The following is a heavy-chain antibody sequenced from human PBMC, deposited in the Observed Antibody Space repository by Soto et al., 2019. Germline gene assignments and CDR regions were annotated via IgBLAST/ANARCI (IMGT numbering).Heavy chain of an antibody. V-gene: IGHV1-18*01. CDR2: ISGYNGNT. J-gene: IGHJ1*01. D-gene: IGHD1-26*01. CDR1: GYTFTNYG. Sequence: QVQLVQSGVEVKKPGASVKVSCKASGYTFTNYGITWVRQAPGQGLEWLGWISGYNGNTNYAQKFQGRVTMTTDTSTSTGYMDLKSLRYDDPAVYYCARGGRFPVADTEHWDQGTLLTVSS. CDR3: ARGGRFPVADTEH.